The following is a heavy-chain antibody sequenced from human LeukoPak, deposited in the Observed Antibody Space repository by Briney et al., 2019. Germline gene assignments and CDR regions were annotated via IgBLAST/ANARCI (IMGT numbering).Heavy chain of an antibody. CDR3: ARVYLEWLFDY. D-gene: IGHD3-3*01. CDR1: GGSISSYY. V-gene: IGHV4-59*01. J-gene: IGHJ4*02. CDR2: IYYSGST. Sequence: PSETLSLTCTVSGGSISSYYWSWIRQPPGKGLEWIGYIYYSGSTNYNPSLKSRVTISVDTSKNQFSLKLSSVTAADTAAYYCARVYLEWLFDYWGQGTLVTVSS.